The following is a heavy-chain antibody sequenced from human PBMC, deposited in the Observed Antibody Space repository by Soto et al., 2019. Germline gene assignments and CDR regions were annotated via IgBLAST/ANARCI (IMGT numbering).Heavy chain of an antibody. Sequence: GGSLRLSCAASGFTFISYWMSWVRQAPGKGLEWVANIKQDGSEKYCVDSVKGRFTISRDNAKNSLYLQMNSLRAEDTAVYYCARYYYYYYGMDVWGQGTTVTVSS. V-gene: IGHV3-7*05. CDR1: GFTFISYW. CDR3: ARYYYYYYGMDV. CDR2: IKQDGSEK. J-gene: IGHJ6*02.